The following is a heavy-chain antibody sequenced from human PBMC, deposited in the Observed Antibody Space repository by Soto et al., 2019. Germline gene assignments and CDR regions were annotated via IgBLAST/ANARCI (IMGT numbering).Heavy chain of an antibody. Sequence: EVQLLESGGGLVQPGGSLRLSCAASGFTFSSYAMSWVRQAPGKGLEWVSAISGSGGSTYYADSVKGRFTISRDNSKNTLYLQMNSLRAEDTAVYYCANDRIAAAQTVFSYYYGMDVWGQGTTVTVSS. V-gene: IGHV3-23*01. CDR1: GFTFSSYA. J-gene: IGHJ6*02. D-gene: IGHD6-13*01. CDR3: ANDRIAAAQTVFSYYYGMDV. CDR2: ISGSGGST.